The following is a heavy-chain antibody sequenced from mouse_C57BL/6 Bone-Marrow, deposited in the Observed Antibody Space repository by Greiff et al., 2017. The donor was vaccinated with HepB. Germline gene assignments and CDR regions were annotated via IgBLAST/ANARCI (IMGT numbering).Heavy chain of an antibody. CDR3: ARFGFYFDY. J-gene: IGHJ2*01. Sequence: EVHLVESGGGLVQPGGSLKLSCAASGFTFSDYGMAWVRQAPRKGPEWVAFISNLAYSIYYADTVTGRFTISRENAKNTLYLEMSSLRSEDTAMYYCARFGFYFDYWGQGTTLTVSS. CDR1: GFTFSDYG. V-gene: IGHV5-15*01. D-gene: IGHD2-2*01. CDR2: ISNLAYSI.